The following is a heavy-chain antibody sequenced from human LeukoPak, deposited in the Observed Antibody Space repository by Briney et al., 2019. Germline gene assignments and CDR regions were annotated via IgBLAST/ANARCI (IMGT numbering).Heavy chain of an antibody. CDR2: IYTSGST. D-gene: IGHD3-16*01. V-gene: IGHV4-61*02. CDR3: ARDPGRRYGGAYYFDY. Sequence: PSETLSLTCTVSGGSISSGSYYWSWIRQPAGEGLEWIGRIYTSGSTNYNPSLKSRVTISVDTSKNQFSLKLSSVTAADTAVYYCARDPGRRYGGAYYFDYWGQGTLVTVSS. CDR1: GGSISSGSYY. J-gene: IGHJ4*02.